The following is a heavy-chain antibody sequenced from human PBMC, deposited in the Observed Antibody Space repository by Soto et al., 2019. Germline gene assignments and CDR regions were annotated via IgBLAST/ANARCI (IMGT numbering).Heavy chain of an antibody. CDR1: GGSISSGGYS. Sequence: QLQLQESGSGLVKPSQTLSLTCAVSGGSISSGGYSWSWIRQPPGKGLEWIGYIYHSGGTYYNPSRQSRVTVAVDRSKIPFSLKLSSVTAAATAVYYCARAIGWFGELLGGYYFDYWGQGTLVTVSS. J-gene: IGHJ4*02. CDR3: ARAIGWFGELLGGYYFDY. CDR2: IYHSGGT. D-gene: IGHD3-10*01. V-gene: IGHV4-30-2*01.